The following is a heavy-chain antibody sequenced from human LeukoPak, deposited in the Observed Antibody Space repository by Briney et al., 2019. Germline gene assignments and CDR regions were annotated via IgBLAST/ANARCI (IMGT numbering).Heavy chain of an antibody. CDR2: IRQDGSVQ. D-gene: IGHD1/OR15-1a*01. CDR1: GFTFSSYW. Sequence: GGSLRLSCAASGFTFSSYWMSWVRQAPGKGLEWVANIRQDGSVQNYVDSAKGRFTISRDNPKNSVYLQMSSLRAEDTAVYYCLVTTRSRGFDYWGQGTLVTVSS. CDR3: LVTTRSRGFDY. V-gene: IGHV3-7*01. J-gene: IGHJ4*02.